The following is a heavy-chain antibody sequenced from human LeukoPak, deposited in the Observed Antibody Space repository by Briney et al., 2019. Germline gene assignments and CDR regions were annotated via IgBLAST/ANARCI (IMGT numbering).Heavy chain of an antibody. Sequence: SQTLSLTCTVSGYAIISGGFSWNWIRQPPGKGLEWIGCIYDRGPAHYNPSLKSRFTISVDRPKNQFFLNVTSLTAADTAVFYCARSRQASGLFSSWGQGTLVVVSS. D-gene: IGHD3-10*01. V-gene: IGHV4-30-2*01. CDR2: IYDRGPA. CDR1: GYAIISGGFS. J-gene: IGHJ5*02. CDR3: ARSRQASGLFSS.